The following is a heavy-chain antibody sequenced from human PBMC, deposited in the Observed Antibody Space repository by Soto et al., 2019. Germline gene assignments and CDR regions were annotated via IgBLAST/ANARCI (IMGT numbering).Heavy chain of an antibody. Sequence: GASVKVSCKASGGTFSSYAISWVRQAPGQGLEWMGGIIPIFGTANYAQKFQGRVTITADESTSTAYMELSSLRSEDTAVYYCASPFYYYDSQFDYWGQGTLVTVSS. J-gene: IGHJ4*02. CDR3: ASPFYYYDSQFDY. V-gene: IGHV1-69*13. CDR2: IIPIFGTA. D-gene: IGHD3-22*01. CDR1: GGTFSSYA.